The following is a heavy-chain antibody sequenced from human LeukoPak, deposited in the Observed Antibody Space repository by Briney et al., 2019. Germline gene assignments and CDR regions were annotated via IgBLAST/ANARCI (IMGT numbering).Heavy chain of an antibody. CDR1: GYTFTSYG. Sequence: ASVKVSCKASGYTFTSYGISWVRQAPGQGLEWMGWISAYNGNTNYAQKLQGRVTMTTDTSTSTAYMELRSLRSDDMAVYYCARDLIAAAKHGSGWFDPWGQGTLVTVSS. V-gene: IGHV1-18*03. D-gene: IGHD6-13*01. CDR2: ISAYNGNT. CDR3: ARDLIAAAKHGSGWFDP. J-gene: IGHJ5*02.